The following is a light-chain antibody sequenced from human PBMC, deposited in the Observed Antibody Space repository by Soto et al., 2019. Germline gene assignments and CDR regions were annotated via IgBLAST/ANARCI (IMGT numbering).Light chain of an antibody. Sequence: EIVLTQSPGTLSLSPGERATLSCRASQSVYSSYLAWYQQKPGQAPRLLIYGASSRATGIPDRFSGSGSGTDFPLNINRLEPEDFAVYYCQQYGSSPLTFGGGTKVEIK. J-gene: IGKJ4*01. CDR1: QSVYSSY. CDR3: QQYGSSPLT. CDR2: GAS. V-gene: IGKV3-20*01.